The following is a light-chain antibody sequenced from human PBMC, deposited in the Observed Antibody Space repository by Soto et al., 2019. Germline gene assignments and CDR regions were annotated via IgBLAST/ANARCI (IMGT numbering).Light chain of an antibody. CDR1: SSDVGSYDL. Sequence: QSALTQPASVSGSPGQSITISCTGTSSDVGSYDLVSWYQQHPGKAPKLMIYEVTKRPSGISDRFSGSKSGNTASLTISGLQAEDEADYYCCSYANPRPSYVFGIGTKVTVL. CDR3: CSYANPRPSYV. V-gene: IGLV2-23*02. CDR2: EVT. J-gene: IGLJ1*01.